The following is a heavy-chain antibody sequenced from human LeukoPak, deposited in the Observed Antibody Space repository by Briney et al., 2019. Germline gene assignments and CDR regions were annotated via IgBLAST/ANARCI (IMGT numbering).Heavy chain of an antibody. V-gene: IGHV1-2*02. J-gene: IGHJ4*02. Sequence: GASVKVSCKASGYTFTGYYMHWVRQAPGQGLEWMGWINPNSGGTNYAQKFQGRVTMTRDTSISTAYMELSRLRSDDTAVYYCARLEDIVVVPAANVGFDYWGQGTLVTVSS. D-gene: IGHD2-2*01. CDR3: ARLEDIVVVPAANVGFDY. CDR1: GYTFTGYY. CDR2: INPNSGGT.